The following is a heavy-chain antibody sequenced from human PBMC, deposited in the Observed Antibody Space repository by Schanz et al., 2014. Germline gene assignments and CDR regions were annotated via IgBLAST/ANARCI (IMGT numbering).Heavy chain of an antibody. D-gene: IGHD2-2*01. J-gene: IGHJ4*02. Sequence: VQLLESGGALEQPGGSLRLSCAASGFTFNSYGMHWVRQAPGKGLEWVAFIWYDGSNKYYADSVKGRFTISRDNSKNTLYVQMNSLRAEDTAVYYCAKSMYSTSWAFDFWGQGAQVTVSS. CDR3: AKSMYSTSWAFDF. V-gene: IGHV3-30*02. CDR1: GFTFNSYG. CDR2: IWYDGSNK.